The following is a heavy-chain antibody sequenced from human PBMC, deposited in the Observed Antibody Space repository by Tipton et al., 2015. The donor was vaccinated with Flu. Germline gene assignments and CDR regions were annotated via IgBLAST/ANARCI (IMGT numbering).Heavy chain of an antibody. CDR1: GDSISDYY. D-gene: IGHD4-17*01. CDR3: ARVSLDYGDYAPAFDI. J-gene: IGHJ3*02. CDR2: IYYSGST. V-gene: IGHV4-59*08. Sequence: TLSLTCTVSGDSISDYYWSWIRQPPGKGLEWIGYIYYSGSTNYNPSLKSRVTISVDTSKNQFSLKLSSVTAADTAVYYCARVSLDYGDYAPAFDIWGQGTMVTVSS.